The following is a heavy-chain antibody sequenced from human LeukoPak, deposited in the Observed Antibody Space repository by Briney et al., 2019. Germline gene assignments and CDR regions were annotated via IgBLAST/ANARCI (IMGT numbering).Heavy chain of an antibody. CDR2: IYPDDSDT. J-gene: IGHJ4*02. V-gene: IGHV5-51*01. CDR3: ARHGALGAGSSWYAY. CDR1: GYSFTKYW. D-gene: IGHD6-13*01. Sequence: LGESLKISCKGSGYSFTKYWITWVRQMPGKGLEWMGIIYPDDSDTRYSPSFQGQVTISADKSINTAYLQWSSLKASDTAIYYCARHGALGAGSSWYAYWGQGTPVTVSS.